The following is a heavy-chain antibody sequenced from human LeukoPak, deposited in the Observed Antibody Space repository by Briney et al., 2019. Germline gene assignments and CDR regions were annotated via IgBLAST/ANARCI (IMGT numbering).Heavy chain of an antibody. CDR2: INSDESST. D-gene: IGHD1-26*01. V-gene: IGHV3-74*01. Sequence: PGGSLRLTCAASGFTFSSYWMHWVRHAPGKGLVWVSRINSDESSTSYADSVKGRFTISRDNAKNTLYLQMNSLRAEDTAVYYCARDRRLVGAIDYWGQGTLVTVSS. CDR1: GFTFSSYW. CDR3: ARDRRLVGAIDY. J-gene: IGHJ4*02.